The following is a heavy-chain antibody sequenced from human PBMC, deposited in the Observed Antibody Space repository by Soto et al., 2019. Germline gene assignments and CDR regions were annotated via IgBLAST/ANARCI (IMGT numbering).Heavy chain of an antibody. D-gene: IGHD3-3*01. CDR2: INPSGGST. CDR1: GYTFTSYY. Sequence: ASVKVSCKASGYTFTSYYMHWVRQAPGQGLEWMGIINPSGGSTSYAQKFQGRVTMTRDTSTSTVYMELSSLRSEDTAVYYCARDQYYDFWSFIRDYYYYYYMDVWGKGTTVTVSS. V-gene: IGHV1-46*03. CDR3: ARDQYYDFWSFIRDYYYYYYMDV. J-gene: IGHJ6*03.